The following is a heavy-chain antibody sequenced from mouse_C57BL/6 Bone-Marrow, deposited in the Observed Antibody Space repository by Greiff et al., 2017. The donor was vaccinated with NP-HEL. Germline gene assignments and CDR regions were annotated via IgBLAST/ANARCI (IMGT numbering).Heavy chain of an antibody. CDR3: ARLRYYAMDY. V-gene: IGHV5-16*01. Sequence: EVQLVESEGGLVQPGSSMKLSCTASGFTFSDYYMAWVRQVPEKGLEWVANINYDGSSTYYLDSLKSRFIISRDNAKNILYLQMSSLTSEDTATYYCARLRYYAMDYWGQGTSVTVSS. D-gene: IGHD1-1*01. J-gene: IGHJ4*01. CDR1: GFTFSDYY. CDR2: INYDGSST.